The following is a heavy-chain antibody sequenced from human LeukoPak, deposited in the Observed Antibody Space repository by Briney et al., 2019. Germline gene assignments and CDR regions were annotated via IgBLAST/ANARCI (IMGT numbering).Heavy chain of an antibody. CDR2: IYSGGST. J-gene: IGHJ4*02. Sequence: GGSLRLSCAASGFTVSSNYMSWVRQAPGKGLEWVSVIYSGGSTYYADSVKGRFTISRDNSKNTLYLQMNSLRAEDTAVYYCASELWFGERGFDYWGQGTLVTVSS. D-gene: IGHD3-10*01. V-gene: IGHV3-53*01. CDR1: GFTVSSNY. CDR3: ASELWFGERGFDY.